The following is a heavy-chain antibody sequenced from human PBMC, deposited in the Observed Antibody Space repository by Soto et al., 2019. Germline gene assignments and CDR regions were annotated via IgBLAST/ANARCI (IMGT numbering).Heavy chain of an antibody. CDR3: ARDRRPVVAALIDY. J-gene: IGHJ4*02. V-gene: IGHV3-30-3*01. CDR2: ISYDGSNK. CDR1: GFTFSSYA. D-gene: IGHD2-15*01. Sequence: QVQLVESGGGVVQPGRSLRLSCAASGFTFSSYAMHWVRQAPGKGLEWVAVISYDGSNKYYADSVKGRFTISRDNSKNTLYLQMNSLRAEDTAVYYCARDRRPVVAALIDYWGQGALVTVS.